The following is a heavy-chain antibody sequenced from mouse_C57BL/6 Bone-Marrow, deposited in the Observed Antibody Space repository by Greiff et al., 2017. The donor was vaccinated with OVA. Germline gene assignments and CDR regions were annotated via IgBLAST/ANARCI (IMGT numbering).Heavy chain of an antibody. D-gene: IGHD1-1*01. CDR1: GYTFTSYW. V-gene: IGHV1-59*01. CDR2: IDPSDSYT. Sequence: QVQLQQSGAELVRPGTSVKLSCKASGYTFTSYWMHWVKQRPGQGLEWIGVIDPSDSYTNYNQKFKGKATLTVDTSSSTAYMQLSSLTSEDSAVYYCARAYYGSSYYFDYWGQGTTLTVSS. CDR3: ARAYYGSSYYFDY. J-gene: IGHJ2*01.